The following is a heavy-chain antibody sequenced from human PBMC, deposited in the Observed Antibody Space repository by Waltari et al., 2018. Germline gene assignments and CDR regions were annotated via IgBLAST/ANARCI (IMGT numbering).Heavy chain of an antibody. J-gene: IGHJ4*02. Sequence: QVQLVESGGGVVQPGRSLRLSCAASGFTFSSYATHWVRQAPGKGLEWVAVISYDGSNKYYADSVKGRFTISRDNSKNTLYLQMNSLRAEDTAVYYCARDLNIAVAGTVPVYWGQGTLVTVSS. V-gene: IGHV3-30-3*01. CDR2: ISYDGSNK. D-gene: IGHD6-19*01. CDR1: GFTFSSYA. CDR3: ARDLNIAVAGTVPVY.